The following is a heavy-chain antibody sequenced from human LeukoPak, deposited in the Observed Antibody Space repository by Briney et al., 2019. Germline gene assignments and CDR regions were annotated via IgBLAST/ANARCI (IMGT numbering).Heavy chain of an antibody. D-gene: IGHD4-17*01. CDR1: GGSFSSYY. V-gene: IGHV4-4*07. Sequence: SETLSLTCAVYGGSFSSYYWSWIRQPAGKGLEWIGRIYTSGSTNYNPSLKSRVTMSVDTSKNQFSLKLSSVTAADTAVYYCARETDYGDYIPVYWGQGTLVTVTS. J-gene: IGHJ4*02. CDR2: IYTSGST. CDR3: ARETDYGDYIPVY.